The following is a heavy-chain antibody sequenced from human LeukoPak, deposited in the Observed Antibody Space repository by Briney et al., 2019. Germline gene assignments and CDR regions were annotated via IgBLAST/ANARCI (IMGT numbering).Heavy chain of an antibody. Sequence: ASVKVSCKVSGYTLTELSMHWVRQAPGKVLEWMGGFDPEDGETIYAQKFQGRVTMTEDTSTDTAYMELSSLRSEDTAVYYCATDQGGSLGYWYFDLWGRGTLVTVSS. CDR2: FDPEDGET. V-gene: IGHV1-24*01. D-gene: IGHD1-26*01. CDR3: ATDQGGSLGYWYFDL. CDR1: GYTLTELS. J-gene: IGHJ2*01.